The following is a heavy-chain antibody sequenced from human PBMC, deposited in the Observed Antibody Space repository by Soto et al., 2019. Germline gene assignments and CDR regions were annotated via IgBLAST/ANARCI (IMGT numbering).Heavy chain of an antibody. CDR1: GVTFSSYA. D-gene: IGHD2-2*01. Sequence: GESLKISCAASGVTFSSYAMTWVRQAPGKGLEWVSGISGGGGSTYYADSVKGRFTISRDNSENTLYLHMSRLRPDDTAVYYCASYCASPSCHWGQGTLVTVSS. CDR3: ASYCASPSCH. V-gene: IGHV3-23*01. J-gene: IGHJ4*02. CDR2: ISGGGGST.